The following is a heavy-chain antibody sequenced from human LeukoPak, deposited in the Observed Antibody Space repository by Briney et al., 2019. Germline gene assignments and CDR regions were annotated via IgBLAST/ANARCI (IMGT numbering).Heavy chain of an antibody. J-gene: IGHJ4*02. D-gene: IGHD3-22*01. CDR2: ISGSNGNT. CDR1: SYPFTRYG. Sequence: ASVKVSCKASSYPFTRYGISRVRQAPGQGLEWMGWISGSNGNTNYAQKFLGRVTMTADTSTSTAYMELRSLRSDDTAVYYCARDDSSGYDPNWFDYWGQGTLVTVSS. V-gene: IGHV1-18*01. CDR3: ARDDSSGYDPNWFDY.